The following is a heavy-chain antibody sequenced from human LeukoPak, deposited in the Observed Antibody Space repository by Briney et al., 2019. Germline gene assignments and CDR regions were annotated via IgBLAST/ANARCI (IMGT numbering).Heavy chain of an antibody. J-gene: IGHJ2*01. V-gene: IGHV3-23*01. CDR1: GFTFSSYW. CDR2: ISVSGDTT. Sequence: GGSLRLSCAASGFTFSSYWMHWVRQAPGKGLEWVSAISVSGDTTYYADSVKGRFTISRDNSKNTLYLQMNSLRAEDTAVYFCASPNYYGSGPSDLWGRGTLVTVSS. D-gene: IGHD3-10*01. CDR3: ASPNYYGSGPSDL.